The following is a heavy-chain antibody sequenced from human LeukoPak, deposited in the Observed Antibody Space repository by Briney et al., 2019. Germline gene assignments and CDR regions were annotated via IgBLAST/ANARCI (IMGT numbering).Heavy chain of an antibody. CDR1: GFTFSRYA. CDR3: ARSYNYDSSGHYYSSFDH. V-gene: IGHV3-30-3*01. J-gene: IGHJ4*02. CDR2: ISYDGSNK. D-gene: IGHD3-22*01. Sequence: GGSLRLSCVASGFTFSRYAMHWVSQAPGKGLEWVAVISYDGSNKYYGDSVKGRFTISRDNSKNTLYLQMNSLRVEDTAVYYCARSYNYDSSGHYYSSFDHWGQGTLVTVSS.